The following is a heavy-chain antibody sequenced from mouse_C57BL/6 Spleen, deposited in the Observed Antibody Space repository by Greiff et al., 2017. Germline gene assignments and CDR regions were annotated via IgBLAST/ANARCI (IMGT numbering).Heavy chain of an antibody. Sequence: ESGPGLVKPSQSLSLTCSVTGYSITSGYYWNWIRQFPGNKLEWMGYISYDGSNNYNPSLKNRISITRDTSKNQFFLKLNSVTTEDTATYYCARGDYYGSSLPYAMDYWGQGTSVTVSS. D-gene: IGHD1-1*01. J-gene: IGHJ4*01. CDR2: ISYDGSN. CDR3: ARGDYYGSSLPYAMDY. V-gene: IGHV3-6*01. CDR1: GYSITSGYY.